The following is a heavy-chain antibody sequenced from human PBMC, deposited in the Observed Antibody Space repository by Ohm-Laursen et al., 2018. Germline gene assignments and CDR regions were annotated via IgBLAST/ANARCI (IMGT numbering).Heavy chain of an antibody. CDR2: MNADGSHK. Sequence: SLRLSCAAAGFTFSSQWMSWVRQVPGKGLEWVANMNADGSHKDYVDSVKGRFTISRDNAKNSLYLQLNSLRAEDTAMYYCVRGVRYWGQGTLVTVSS. J-gene: IGHJ4*02. CDR1: GFTFSSQW. V-gene: IGHV3-7*01. CDR3: VRGVRY.